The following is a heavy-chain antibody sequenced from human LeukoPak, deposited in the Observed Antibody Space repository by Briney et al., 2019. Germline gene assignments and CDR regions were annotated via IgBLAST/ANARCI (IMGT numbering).Heavy chain of an antibody. Sequence: GGSLRLSCAASGFTFSSYAMSWVRQAPGKGLEWVSAISGSGGSTYYADSVKGRFTISRDNSKNTLYLQMNSLRAEDTAVYYRAKVGTVIVVVTAPFDYWGQGTLVTVSS. CDR3: AKVGTVIVVVTAPFDY. CDR2: ISGSGGST. D-gene: IGHD2-21*02. V-gene: IGHV3-23*01. CDR1: GFTFSSYA. J-gene: IGHJ4*02.